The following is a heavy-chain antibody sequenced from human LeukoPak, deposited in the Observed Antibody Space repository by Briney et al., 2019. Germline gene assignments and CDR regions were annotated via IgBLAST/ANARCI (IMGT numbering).Heavy chain of an antibody. Sequence: SETLSLTCTVSGGSISSGSYYWSWIRQPAGKGLEWIGRIYTSGSTNYNPSLKSRVTISVDTSKNQFSLKLSSVTAADTAVYYCARDFGVGATDYWGQGTLVTVSS. CDR2: IYTSGST. D-gene: IGHD1-26*01. J-gene: IGHJ4*02. CDR3: ARDFGVGATDY. V-gene: IGHV4-61*02. CDR1: GGSISSGSYY.